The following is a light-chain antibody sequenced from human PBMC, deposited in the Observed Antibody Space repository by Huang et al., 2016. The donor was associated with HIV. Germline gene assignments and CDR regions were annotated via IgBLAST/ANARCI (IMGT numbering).Light chain of an antibody. J-gene: IGKJ4*01. CDR3: QKRDNWPFT. CDR1: QSVGRY. V-gene: IGKV3-11*01. CDR2: AAS. Sequence: EIVLTQSPATLSLSPGERATLSCRASQSVGRYLAWYQQRPGQARRLLIYAASNRANGIPARFSGSASGTDFTLTISSLEPEDFAVYYCQKRDNWPFTFGGGTKVEV.